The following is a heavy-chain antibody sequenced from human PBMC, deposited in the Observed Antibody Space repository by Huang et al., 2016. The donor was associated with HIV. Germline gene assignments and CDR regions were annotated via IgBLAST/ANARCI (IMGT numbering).Heavy chain of an antibody. Sequence: EVQLVETGGGLIQPGGSLRLSCAASGFTVSSNYMSWVRQAPGKGLEWVSVSYSGGSTYYADSVKGRFTISRDNSKNTLYLQMNSLRAEETAVYYCARGMVRGVTLNWFDPWGQGTLVTVSS. CDR1: GFTVSSNY. J-gene: IGHJ5*02. D-gene: IGHD3-10*01. CDR3: ARGMVRGVTLNWFDP. CDR2: SYSGGST. V-gene: IGHV3-53*02.